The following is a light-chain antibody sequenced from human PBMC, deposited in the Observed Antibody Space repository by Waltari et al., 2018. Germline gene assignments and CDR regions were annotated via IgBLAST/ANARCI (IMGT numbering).Light chain of an antibody. CDR2: EAS. V-gene: IGLV2-23*01. CDR1: SRDVGPYTL. Sequence: QSALTQPASVSGSPGQSISISCIGTSRDVGPYTLVSWYQHHPGKAPKLIVFEASKRPSGVSNRVSGSKAANTASLIISGLQADDEADYYCCSYAGSGSWVFGGGTKVTVI. CDR3: CSYAGSGSWV. J-gene: IGLJ3*02.